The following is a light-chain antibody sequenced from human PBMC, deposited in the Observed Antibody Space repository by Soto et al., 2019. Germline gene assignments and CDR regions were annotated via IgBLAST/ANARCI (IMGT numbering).Light chain of an antibody. V-gene: IGLV2-14*03. J-gene: IGLJ2*01. CDR1: SSDVGDYDY. Sequence: QSVLTQPASVSGSPGQSITISCTGTSSDVGDYDYVSWYQQHPGKAPKLMIYDVSNRPSGVSNRFSGSKSGNTASLTISGLQAEDEADYYCSSYSSSNPPVIFGGGTQLTVL. CDR2: DVS. CDR3: SSYSSSNPPVI.